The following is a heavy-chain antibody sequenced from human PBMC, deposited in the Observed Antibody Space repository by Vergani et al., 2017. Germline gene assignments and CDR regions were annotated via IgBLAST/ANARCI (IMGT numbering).Heavy chain of an antibody. CDR1: GSSIRSSNYY. CDR3: ARHSTVEWLVKLGWIDP. J-gene: IGHJ5*02. CDR2: IYYSGST. Sequence: QLQLQESGPGLVKPSATLSLTCSVSGSSIRSSNYYWGWIRQPPGKGLECVASIYYSGSTYYNPSLKSRVTISVDTSKNQFFLKLSSVTAADTAVYFCARHSTVEWLVKLGWIDPWGQGILVTVSS. D-gene: IGHD6-19*01. V-gene: IGHV4-39*01.